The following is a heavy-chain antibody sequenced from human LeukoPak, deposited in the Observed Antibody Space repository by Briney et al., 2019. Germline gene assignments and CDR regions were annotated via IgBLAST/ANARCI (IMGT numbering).Heavy chain of an antibody. D-gene: IGHD3-16*02. CDR3: ARERYYDYVWGSYRQPPFDY. CDR2: INHSGST. CDR1: GGSFSGYY. J-gene: IGHJ4*02. Sequence: SETLSLTCAVYGGSFSGYYWSWIRQPPGKGLEWIGEINHSGSTNYNPSLKSRVTISVDTSKNQFSLKLSSVTAADTAVYYCARERYYDYVWGSYRQPPFDYWGQGTLVTVSS. V-gene: IGHV4-34*01.